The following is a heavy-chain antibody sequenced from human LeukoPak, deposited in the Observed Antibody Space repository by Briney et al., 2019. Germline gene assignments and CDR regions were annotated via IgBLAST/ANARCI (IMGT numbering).Heavy chain of an antibody. D-gene: IGHD6-13*01. CDR3: ARDQIAAAGLHDY. CDR2: ISSSSSYI. J-gene: IGHJ4*02. Sequence: WGSLRLSCAASGFTFSGYSMNWVRQAPGKGLEWVSSISSSSSYIYYADSVKGRFTISRDNAKNSLYLQMNSLRAEDTAVYYCARDQIAAAGLHDYWGQGTLVTVSS. V-gene: IGHV3-21*01. CDR1: GFTFSGYS.